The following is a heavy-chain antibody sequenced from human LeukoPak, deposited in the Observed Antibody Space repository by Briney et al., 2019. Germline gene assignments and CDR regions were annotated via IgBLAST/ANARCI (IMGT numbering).Heavy chain of an antibody. V-gene: IGHV3-30-3*01. J-gene: IGHJ6*02. CDR3: ARDKERGGDYYGMDV. CDR1: GFTFSSYA. Sequence: TGGSLRLSCAASGFTFSSYAMHWVRQAPGKGLEWVAVISYDGSNKYYADSVKGRFTISRDNSKNTLYLQMNSLRAEDTAVYYCARDKERGGDYYGMDVWGRGTTVTVSS. D-gene: IGHD4-17*01. CDR2: ISYDGSNK.